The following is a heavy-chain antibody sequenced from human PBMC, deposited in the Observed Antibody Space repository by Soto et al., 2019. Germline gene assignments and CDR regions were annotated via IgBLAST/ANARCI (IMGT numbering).Heavy chain of an antibody. J-gene: IGHJ6*02. V-gene: IGHV4-61*01. CDR3: ARMQLWPPAKAYYYYGMDV. Sequence: SETLSLTCTVSGGSVSSGSYYWSWIRQPPGKGLEWIGYIYYSGSTNYNPSLKSRVTISVDTSKNQFSLKLSSVTAADTAVYYCARMQLWPPAKAYYYYGMDVWGQGTTVTVS. D-gene: IGHD5-18*01. CDR2: IYYSGST. CDR1: GGSVSSGSYY.